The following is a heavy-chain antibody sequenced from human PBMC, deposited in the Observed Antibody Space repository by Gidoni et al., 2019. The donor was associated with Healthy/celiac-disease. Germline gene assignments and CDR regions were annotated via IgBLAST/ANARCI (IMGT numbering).Heavy chain of an antibody. Sequence: EVQLVESGGGLVQPGGSLRLSCAASGFPFSSYEMNWVRQAPGKGLEWVSYISSSGSTIYYADSVKGRFTISRDNAKNSLYLQMNSLRAEDTAVYYCARSEVGASPFDYWGQGTLVTVSS. CDR2: ISSSGSTI. V-gene: IGHV3-48*03. D-gene: IGHD1-26*01. J-gene: IGHJ4*02. CDR1: GFPFSSYE. CDR3: ARSEVGASPFDY.